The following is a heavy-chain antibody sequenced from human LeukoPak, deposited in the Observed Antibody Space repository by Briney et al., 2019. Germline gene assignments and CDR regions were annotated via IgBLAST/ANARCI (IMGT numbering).Heavy chain of an antibody. J-gene: IGHJ4*02. Sequence: GASVKVPCKASGHTVTGYYMHWVRQAPGQGLECMGCSNPNSDGTNYAQKFQGRVTMARDTSISTAYMDLGGLGSDDTAVYYCARDGEYGTGSYYRGCFDYWGQGILVTVSS. CDR3: ARDGEYGTGSYYRGCFDY. CDR2: SNPNSDGT. D-gene: IGHD3-10*01. V-gene: IGHV1-2*02. CDR1: GHTVTGYY.